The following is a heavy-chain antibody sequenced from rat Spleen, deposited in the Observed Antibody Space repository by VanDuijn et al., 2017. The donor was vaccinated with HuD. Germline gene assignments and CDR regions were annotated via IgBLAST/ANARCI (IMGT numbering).Heavy chain of an antibody. Sequence: QVQLKESGPGLVQPSQTLSLTCTVSGFSLTNYNVHWVRQSTGKGLEWMGIIWTGGNTRYNSALKSRLSFSRDTSKSQVFLKMNSLQPEDIATYYCTREEDNSYYFDYWGQGVMVTVSS. CDR3: TREEDNSYYFDY. J-gene: IGHJ2*01. CDR2: IWTGGNT. CDR1: GFSLTNYN. D-gene: IGHD1-10*01. V-gene: IGHV2-30*01.